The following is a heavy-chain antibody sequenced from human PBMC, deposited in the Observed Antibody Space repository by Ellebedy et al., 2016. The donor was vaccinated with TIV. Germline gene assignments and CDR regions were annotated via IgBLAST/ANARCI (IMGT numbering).Heavy chain of an antibody. V-gene: IGHV4-59*04. CDR1: GGSISSYH. CDR3: ARNVLIFTFDKWYSDL. CDR2: VYYSGNT. J-gene: IGHJ2*01. D-gene: IGHD3/OR15-3a*01. Sequence: SETLSLTCSVSGGSISSYHWSWIRQSPGKGLEWIGTVYYSGNTYYNPSLKSRVTISVDTSMNRFSLELNSVTAADTAVYYCARNVLIFTFDKWYSDLWGRGTLVTVSS.